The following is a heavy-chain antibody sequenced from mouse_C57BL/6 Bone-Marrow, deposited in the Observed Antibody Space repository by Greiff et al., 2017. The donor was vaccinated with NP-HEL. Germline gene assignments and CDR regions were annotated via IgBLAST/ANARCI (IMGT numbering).Heavy chain of an antibody. Sequence: DVHLVESGGGLVQPGGSLKLSCAASGFTFSDYYMYWVRQTPEKRLEWVAYISNGGGSTYYPDTVKGRFTISRDNAKNTLYLQMSRLKSEDTAMYYCAKHSTVVAHNWYFDVWGTGTTVTVSS. CDR2: ISNGGGST. D-gene: IGHD1-1*01. CDR3: AKHSTVVAHNWYFDV. CDR1: GFTFSDYY. V-gene: IGHV5-12*01. J-gene: IGHJ1*03.